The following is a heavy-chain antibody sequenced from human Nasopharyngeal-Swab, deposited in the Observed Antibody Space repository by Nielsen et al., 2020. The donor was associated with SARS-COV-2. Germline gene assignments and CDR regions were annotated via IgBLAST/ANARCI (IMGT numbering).Heavy chain of an antibody. CDR1: GYSFTGYY. CDR2: LNPNSVGT. CDR3: AREIYYGSGSYYVDDAFDI. V-gene: IGHV1-2*02. J-gene: IGHJ3*02. Sequence: ASVKVSCKASGYSFTGYYLHWVRQAPGQGLEWVGSLNPNSVGTNYAQKFQGRVTLTLDTSINTAYMDLTSLRSDDTAVYYCAREIYYGSGSYYVDDAFDIWGQGTMVTVSS. D-gene: IGHD3-10*01.